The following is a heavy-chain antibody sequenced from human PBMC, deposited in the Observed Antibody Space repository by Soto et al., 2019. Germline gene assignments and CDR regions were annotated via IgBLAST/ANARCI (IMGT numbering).Heavy chain of an antibody. CDR2: IYYSGRT. D-gene: IGHD3-10*01. V-gene: IGHV4-59*01. J-gene: IGHJ6*02. CDR3: ARDRITMVRGVIQYYYYGMDV. CDR1: GGSISSYY. Sequence: QVQLQESGPGLVKPSETLSLTCTVSGGSISSYYWSWIRQPPGEGLEWIGYIYYSGRTNYNPSLKSRVTISVDTSKNQFSLKLSSVTAADTAVYYCARDRITMVRGVIQYYYYGMDVWGQGTTVTVS.